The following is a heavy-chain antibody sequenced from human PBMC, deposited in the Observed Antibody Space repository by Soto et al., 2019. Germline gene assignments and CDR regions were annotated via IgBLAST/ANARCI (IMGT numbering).Heavy chain of an antibody. CDR2: SSGSGGST. Sequence: EVQLLESGGGLVQPGGSLRLSCAASGFTFSSYAMSWVRQAPGKGLEWVSASSGSGGSTYYADSVKGRFTISRDNSKNTLYLQMNSLRAEDTAVYYCAKGFHTIFGVVITVDYYYYGMDVWGQGTTVTVSS. CDR1: GFTFSSYA. D-gene: IGHD3-3*01. CDR3: AKGFHTIFGVVITVDYYYYGMDV. J-gene: IGHJ6*02. V-gene: IGHV3-23*01.